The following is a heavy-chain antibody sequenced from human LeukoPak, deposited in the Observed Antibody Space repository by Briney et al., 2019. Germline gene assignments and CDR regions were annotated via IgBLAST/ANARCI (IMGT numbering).Heavy chain of an antibody. CDR2: IYTSGST. V-gene: IGHV4-4*07. CDR3: ARTGYCSSTSCYLGY. CDR1: GGSISSYY. J-gene: IGHJ4*02. D-gene: IGHD2-2*01. Sequence: SETLSLTCTVSGGSISSYYWSWIRQPAGKGLEWIGRIYTSGSTNYNPSLKSRVTMSVDTSKNQFSLKLSSVTAADTAVYYCARTGYCSSTSCYLGYWGQGTLVTVSS.